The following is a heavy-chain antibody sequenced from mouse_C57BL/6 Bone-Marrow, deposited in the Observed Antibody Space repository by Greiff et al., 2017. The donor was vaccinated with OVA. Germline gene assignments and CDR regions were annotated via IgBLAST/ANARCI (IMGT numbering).Heavy chain of an antibody. Sequence: VKLVESGPGLVQPSQSLSITCTVSGFSLTSYGVHWVRQSPGKGLEWLGVIWSGGSTDYNAAFISRLSISKDNSKSQVFFKMNSLQADDTAIYYCARNTRQLRLPYAMDYWGQGTSVTVSS. CDR1: GFSLTSYG. CDR2: IWSGGST. CDR3: ARNTRQLRLPYAMDY. V-gene: IGHV2-2*01. D-gene: IGHD3-2*02. J-gene: IGHJ4*01.